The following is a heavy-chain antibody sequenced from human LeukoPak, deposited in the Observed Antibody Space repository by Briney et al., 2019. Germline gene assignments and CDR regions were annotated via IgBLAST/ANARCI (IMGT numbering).Heavy chain of an antibody. V-gene: IGHV3-33*01. D-gene: IGHD2-8*01. Sequence: GRSLRLSCAASGFSFGTYSMHWARQVPGKGLEWVAVIWYDGSNEDYADSVKGRFTISRDNSKNTLYLQMNSLRAEDTAVYYCAREMAVWGQGALVTVSS. CDR1: GFSFGTYS. CDR3: AREMAV. CDR2: IWYDGSNE. J-gene: IGHJ4*02.